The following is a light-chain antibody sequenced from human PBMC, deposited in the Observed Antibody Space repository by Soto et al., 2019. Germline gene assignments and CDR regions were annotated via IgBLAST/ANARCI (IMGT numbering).Light chain of an antibody. J-gene: IGLJ1*01. Sequence: QSALTQPPSVSASPGQSDTISCTGTTSDYVSWYQQHPGNVPKVLIYEVRKRPSGISNRFSGSKSGNTASLTISGLQAEDEADYYCCSHTSGNSLVFGSGTKVTAL. V-gene: IGLV2-14*01. CDR1: TSDY. CDR2: EVR. CDR3: CSHTSGNSLV.